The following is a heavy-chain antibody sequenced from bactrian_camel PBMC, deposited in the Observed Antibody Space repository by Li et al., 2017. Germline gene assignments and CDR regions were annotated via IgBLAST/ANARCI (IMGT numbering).Heavy chain of an antibody. CDR1: GFTFRDYA. Sequence: DVQLVESGGGLVQPGGSLRLSCAASGFTFRDYAMNWVRQAPGKGLEWVSTINSGGGTTYYADSVKGRFTISRDNAKNTVYLQMNSLKPEDTAVYYCVRAASSQMGWADFGYWGQGTQVTVS. CDR2: INSGGGTT. V-gene: IGHV3S40*01. J-gene: IGHJ6*01. D-gene: IGHD5*01. CDR3: VRAASSQMGWADFGY.